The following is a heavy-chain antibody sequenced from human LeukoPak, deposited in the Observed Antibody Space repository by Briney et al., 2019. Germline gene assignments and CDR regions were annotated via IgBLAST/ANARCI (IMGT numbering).Heavy chain of an antibody. J-gene: IGHJ4*02. V-gene: IGHV3-48*04. CDR3: AREVGKFTGLRFDY. Sequence: GGSLRLSCAASGFTFSSYSMNWVRQAPGKGLEWVSYISSSSSSTIYYADSVKGRFTISRDNAKNSLYLQMNSLRAEDTAVYYCAREVGKFTGLRFDYWGQGTLVTVSS. CDR1: GFTFSSYS. D-gene: IGHD5-12*01. CDR2: ISSSSSSTI.